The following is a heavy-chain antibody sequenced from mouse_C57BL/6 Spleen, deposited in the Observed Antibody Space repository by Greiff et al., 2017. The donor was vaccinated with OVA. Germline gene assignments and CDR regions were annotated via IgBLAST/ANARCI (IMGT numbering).Heavy chain of an antibody. D-gene: IGHD3-2*02. J-gene: IGHJ1*03. CDR1: GYTFTSYW. Sequence: QVQLQQPGAELVRPGSSVKLSCKASGYTFTSYWMHLVKQRPIQGLEWIGNIDPSDSETHYNQKFKDKATLTVDKSSSTAYMQLSSLTSEDSAVYYCAEGLRLEWYFEGWGTGTTVTVAS. CDR2: IDPSDSET. CDR3: AEGLRLEWYFEG. V-gene: IGHV1-52*01.